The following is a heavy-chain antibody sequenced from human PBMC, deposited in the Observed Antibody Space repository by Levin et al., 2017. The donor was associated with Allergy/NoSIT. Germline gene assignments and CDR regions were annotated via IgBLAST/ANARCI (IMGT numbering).Heavy chain of an antibody. D-gene: IGHD3-10*01. J-gene: IGHJ3*02. V-gene: IGHV5-51*01. CDR2: IYPGDSDT. CDR1: GYSFTSYW. Sequence: GGSLRLSCKGSGYSFTSYWIGWVRQMPGKGLEWMGIIYPGDSDTRYSPSFQGQVTISADKSISTAYLQWSSLKASDTAMYYCARQSGYYGSGSHIHGAFDIWGQGTMVTVSS. CDR3: ARQSGYYGSGSHIHGAFDI.